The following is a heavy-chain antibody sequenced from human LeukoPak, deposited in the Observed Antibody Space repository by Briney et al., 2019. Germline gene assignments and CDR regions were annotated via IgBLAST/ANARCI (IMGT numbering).Heavy chain of an antibody. CDR2: INHSGST. Sequence: PSETLSLTCAVYGGSFSGYYWSWIRQPPGKGLEWIGEINHSGSTNHNPPLKSRVTISVDTSKNQFSLKLSSVTAADTAVYYCARGLTPDYWGQGTLVTVSS. CDR3: ARGLTPDY. CDR1: GGSFSGYY. J-gene: IGHJ4*02. V-gene: IGHV4-34*01.